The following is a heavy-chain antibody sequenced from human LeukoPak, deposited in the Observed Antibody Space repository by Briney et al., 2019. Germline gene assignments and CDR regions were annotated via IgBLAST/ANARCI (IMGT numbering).Heavy chain of an antibody. Sequence: GGSLRLSCVASGFSFTTHAMGWVRQAPGKGLEWVSHISGSGGSTKYSGSVKGRFTISRDNSKNTLYLQINSLRADDTAVYYCAKEGWFTMIEVIIKGLDYWGQGTLVTVSS. J-gene: IGHJ4*02. CDR1: GFSFTTHA. D-gene: IGHD3-22*01. CDR2: ISGSGGST. V-gene: IGHV3-23*01. CDR3: AKEGWFTMIEVIIKGLDY.